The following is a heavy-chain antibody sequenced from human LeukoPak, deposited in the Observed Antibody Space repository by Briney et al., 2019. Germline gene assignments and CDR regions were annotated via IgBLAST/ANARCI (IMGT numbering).Heavy chain of an antibody. D-gene: IGHD5-18*01. Sequence: QSGGSLRLSCAASGFTFRSYGMHWVRQAPGKGLEWVTFIRYDGSNKYYTDSVKGRFTISRDNSKNTLYLQMNSLRAEDTAVYYCRLDTAMVSSEDYWGQGTLVTSPQ. CDR3: RLDTAMVSSEDY. CDR1: GFTFRSYG. V-gene: IGHV3-30*02. CDR2: IRYDGSNK. J-gene: IGHJ4*02.